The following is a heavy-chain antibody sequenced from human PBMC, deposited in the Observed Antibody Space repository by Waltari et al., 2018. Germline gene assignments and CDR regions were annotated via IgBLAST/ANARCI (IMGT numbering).Heavy chain of an antibody. J-gene: IGHJ5*02. V-gene: IGHV3-23*04. CDR2: ISGSGGSK. CDR3: AKGPVVPAAIRWFDP. D-gene: IGHD2-2*01. CDR1: GFTFSSYA. Sequence: EVQLVESGGGLVQPGGSLRLSCAASGFTFSSYAMSWVRQAPGKGLEWVSAISGSGGSKDYADSVKGRLTISRDNSKNTLYLQMNSLRAEDTAVYYCAKGPVVPAAIRWFDPWGQGTLVTVSS.